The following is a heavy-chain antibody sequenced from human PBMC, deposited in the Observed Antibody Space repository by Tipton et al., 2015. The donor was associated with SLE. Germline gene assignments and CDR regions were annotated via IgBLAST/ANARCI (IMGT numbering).Heavy chain of an antibody. D-gene: IGHD3-10*01. J-gene: IGHJ4*02. CDR3: ARRGAAKYYFDY. CDR1: GGSISSGGYS. CDR2: IYHSGST. V-gene: IGHV4-30-2*01. Sequence: TLSLTCAVSGGSISSGGYSWSWIRQPPGKGLEWIGYIYHSGSTCYNPSLKSRVTISVDRSKNQFSLKLSSVTAADTAVYYCARRGAAKYYFDYWGQGTLVTVSS.